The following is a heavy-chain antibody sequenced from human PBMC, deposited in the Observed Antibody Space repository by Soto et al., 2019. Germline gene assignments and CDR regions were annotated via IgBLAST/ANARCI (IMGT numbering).Heavy chain of an antibody. V-gene: IGHV3-33*01. CDR2: IWLDGSNQ. Sequence: QVQLVESGGGVVQPGGSLRLSCRASGFTFRKYGMHWVRQAPGKGLEWVAIIWLDGSNQYYADSVKGRFTISRDNSRNTVDLQMNSLRVEDTAVYYCAALTHANLLGGLDPWGQGTLVTASS. CDR1: GFTFRKYG. J-gene: IGHJ5*02. D-gene: IGHD1-26*01. CDR3: AALTHANLLGGLDP.